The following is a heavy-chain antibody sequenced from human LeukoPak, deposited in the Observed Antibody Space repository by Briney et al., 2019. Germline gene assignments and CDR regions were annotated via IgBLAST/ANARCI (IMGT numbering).Heavy chain of an antibody. D-gene: IGHD4-17*01. CDR3: ARAYGDNEPFDY. CDR1: GYSFTSYW. V-gene: IGHV5-51*01. Sequence: GESLKVPCKGSGYSFTSYWIGWVRQMPGKGLEWMGIIYPGDSDTRYIPSFQGQVTISADKSINTAYLQWNTLEASDTAIYYCARAYGDNEPFDYWGQGTLVTVSS. J-gene: IGHJ4*02. CDR2: IYPGDSDT.